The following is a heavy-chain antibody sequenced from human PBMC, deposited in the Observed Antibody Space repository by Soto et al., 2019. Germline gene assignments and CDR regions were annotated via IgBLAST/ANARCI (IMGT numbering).Heavy chain of an antibody. V-gene: IGHV4-4*01. CDR2: ISHSGST. J-gene: IGHJ4*02. CDR3: ARQIESLFDY. Sequence: PSETRSLPCAVSGGSLSSSNWWSWVRQPPGKGLAWVGAISHSGSTNYNPSLKSRVTISADKSKNQFSLKLSSVTAADPAVYCCARQIESLFDYWGQGTLVTVSS. CDR1: GGSLSSSNW.